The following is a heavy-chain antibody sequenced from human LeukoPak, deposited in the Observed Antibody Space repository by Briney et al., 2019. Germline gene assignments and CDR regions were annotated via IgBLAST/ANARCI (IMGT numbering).Heavy chain of an antibody. D-gene: IGHD3-10*01. CDR1: GFSISNGYY. CDR3: TRGHPGVVRGTNWFDP. V-gene: IGHV4-38-2*02. J-gene: IGHJ5*02. Sequence: SETLSLTCTVSGFSISNGYYWGWSRQPPGKGLEWIGSIYHSGSTYYNPSLKSRVTISVDTSKNQFSLKLSSVTAADTAVYYCTRGHPGVVRGTNWFDPWGQGTLVTVSS. CDR2: IYHSGST.